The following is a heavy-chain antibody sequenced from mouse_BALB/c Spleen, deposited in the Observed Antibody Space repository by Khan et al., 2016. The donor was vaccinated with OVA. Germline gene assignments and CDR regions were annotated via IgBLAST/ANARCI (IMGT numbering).Heavy chain of an antibody. Sequence: EVELVESGGGSVKPGGSLKLSCAASGFAFSSYDMSWVRQTPEKRLEWVAIINSRGSYTYHPDSVKGRFTISRDNARNTLYLQLSSLRSEDTALYYCTRHGGFDPYYAMDYWGQGTSVTVSS. J-gene: IGHJ4*01. CDR1: GFAFSSYD. V-gene: IGHV5-9*02. CDR2: INSRGSYT. CDR3: TRHGGFDPYYAMDY.